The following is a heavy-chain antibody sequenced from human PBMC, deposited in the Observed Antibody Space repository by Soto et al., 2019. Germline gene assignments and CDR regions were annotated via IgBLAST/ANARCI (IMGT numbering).Heavy chain of an antibody. D-gene: IGHD3-3*01. CDR2: ISGSDGKT. V-gene: IGHV3-23*01. Sequence: QAGGSLRLSCAASGFSFGSYALSWVRQAPGKGLEWVSTISGSDGKTFYADSVKGRFSISRDTSQSTLYLQMNSLRADDTAMYYCVRWSYLDYWGQGTRVTVSS. CDR1: GFSFGSYA. CDR3: VRWSYLDY. J-gene: IGHJ4*02.